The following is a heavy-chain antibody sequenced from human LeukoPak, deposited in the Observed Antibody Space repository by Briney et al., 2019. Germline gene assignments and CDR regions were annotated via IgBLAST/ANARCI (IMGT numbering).Heavy chain of an antibody. J-gene: IGHJ6*03. V-gene: IGHV3-7*01. CDR2: IKQDGSEK. CDR3: TRSPGYYFYYMDV. Sequence: GGSLRLSCAASGFTFSSYWMSWVRQAPGKGLEWVANIKQDGSEKYYVDSVKGRFTISRDNAKNSLYLQMNSLRAEDTAVYYCTRSPGYYFYYMDVWGTGTTVTVSS. CDR1: GFTFSSYW.